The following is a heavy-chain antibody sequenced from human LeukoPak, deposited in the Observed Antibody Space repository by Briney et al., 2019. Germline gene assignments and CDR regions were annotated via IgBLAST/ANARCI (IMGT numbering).Heavy chain of an antibody. J-gene: IGHJ4*02. CDR1: GFTFSSYG. Sequence: GGSLRLSCAASGFTFSSYGMHWVRQAPGKGLEWVAVIWYDGSNKYYADSVKGRFTISRDNSKNTLYLQMNSLRAEDTAVYYCARLTSMVRGNVDYWGQGTLATVSS. CDR2: IWYDGSNK. D-gene: IGHD3-10*01. CDR3: ARLTSMVRGNVDY. V-gene: IGHV3-33*08.